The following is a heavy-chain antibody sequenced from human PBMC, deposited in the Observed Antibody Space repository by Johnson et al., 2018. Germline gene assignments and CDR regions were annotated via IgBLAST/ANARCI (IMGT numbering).Heavy chain of an antibody. J-gene: IGHJ6*02. CDR1: GFTFSSYS. Sequence: VQLVESGGGLVKPGGSLRLSCAASGFTFSSYSMNWVRQAPGKGLEWVSSISSSSSYIYYADSVKGRFTISRDNAKNPRYLQMHSLRDEDTAGYYCARVRQGTTGTTVSLFWYYYGMDVWGQGTTVTVSS. CDR2: ISSSSSYI. CDR3: ARVRQGTTGTTVSLFWYYYGMDV. D-gene: IGHD1-1*01. V-gene: IGHV3-21*01.